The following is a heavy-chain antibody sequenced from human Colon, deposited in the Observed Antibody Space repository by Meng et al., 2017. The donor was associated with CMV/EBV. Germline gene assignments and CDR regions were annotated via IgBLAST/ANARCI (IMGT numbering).Heavy chain of an antibody. V-gene: IGHV1-2*02. D-gene: IGHD2-2*01. J-gene: IGHJ6*02. CDR2: MNPNSGGT. CDR3: ARYCSSTSCYHYYYYGMDV. CDR1: GYTFTGYY. Sequence: ASVKVSCKASGYTFTGYYMHWVRQAPGQGLEWMGWMNPNSGGTNYAQKFQGRVTMTRDTSISTAYMELSRLRSDDTAVYYCARYCSSTSCYHYYYYGMDVWGQGTTVTVSS.